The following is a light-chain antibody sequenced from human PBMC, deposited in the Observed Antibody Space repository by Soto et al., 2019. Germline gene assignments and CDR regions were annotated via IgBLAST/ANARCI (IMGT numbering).Light chain of an antibody. V-gene: IGKV1-39*01. CDR3: QQSYITPRT. J-gene: IGKJ1*01. CDR1: QNIDNF. Sequence: DLQMTQSPSSLSASVGGRVTITCRASQNIDNFLNWYHQKPGKAPKLLIYDASSLQSGVPSRFSGSGSGTDFTLTISSLQPEDFATYYCQQSYITPRTFGQGTKVDLK. CDR2: DAS.